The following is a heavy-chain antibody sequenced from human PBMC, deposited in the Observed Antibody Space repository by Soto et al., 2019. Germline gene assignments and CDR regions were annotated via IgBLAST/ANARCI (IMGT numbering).Heavy chain of an antibody. CDR3: ASTTDYEGGFDY. Sequence: QLQLQESGSGLVKPSQTLSLTCAVSGGSISSGGYSWSWIRQPPGKGLEWIGYIYHSGSTYYNPYLRSRVRISVDTSKHQFSLKLSSVPAAETAVYYRASTTDYEGGFDYWGQGTLVTVSS. CDR2: IYHSGST. CDR1: GGSISSGGYS. J-gene: IGHJ4*02. V-gene: IGHV4-30-2*01. D-gene: IGHD4-17*01.